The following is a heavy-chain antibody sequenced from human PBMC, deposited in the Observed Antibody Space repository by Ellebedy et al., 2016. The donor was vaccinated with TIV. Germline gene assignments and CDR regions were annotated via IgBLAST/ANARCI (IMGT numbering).Heavy chain of an antibody. J-gene: IGHJ4*02. CDR3: ARATSDDYGPWNFDS. CDR2: IYYDGTT. D-gene: IGHD4-17*01. CDR1: GGSITTPY. Sequence: MPSETLSLTCSVSGGSITTPYLTWIRQTPRKGLEWIGYIYYDGTTSYNPSLKSRVTISLDTSKKQFSLRLDSVTAADTAVYYCARATSDDYGPWNFDSWGQGTLVTVSS. V-gene: IGHV4-59*11.